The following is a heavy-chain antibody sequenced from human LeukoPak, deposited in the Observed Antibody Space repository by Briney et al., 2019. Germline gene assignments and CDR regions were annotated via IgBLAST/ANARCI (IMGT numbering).Heavy chain of an antibody. CDR2: IYHSGST. V-gene: IGHV4-4*02. Sequence: PSGTLSLTCAVSGGSISSSNWWSWVRQPPGKGLEWIGEIYHSGSTNYNPSLKSRVTISVDKSKNQFSLKLSSVTAADTAVYYCARAPNYYDILTGYYGAFDIWGQGTMVTVSS. D-gene: IGHD3-9*01. J-gene: IGHJ3*02. CDR3: ARAPNYYDILTGYYGAFDI. CDR1: GGSISSSNW.